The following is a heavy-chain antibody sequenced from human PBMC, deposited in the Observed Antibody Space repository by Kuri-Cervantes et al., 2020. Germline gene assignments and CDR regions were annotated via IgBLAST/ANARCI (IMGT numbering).Heavy chain of an antibody. V-gene: IGHV4-34*01. D-gene: IGHD3-16*02. CDR1: GSISSYY. CDR3: ARGTNSYWGSFRRAVDI. J-gene: IGHJ3*02. Sequence: GSISSYYWNWIRQPPGKGLEWIGEINHSGSTNYNPSLKSRVTISVDTSKNQFSLELSSVTAADTAVYYCARGTNSYWGSFRRAVDIWGQGTMVTVSS. CDR2: INHSGST.